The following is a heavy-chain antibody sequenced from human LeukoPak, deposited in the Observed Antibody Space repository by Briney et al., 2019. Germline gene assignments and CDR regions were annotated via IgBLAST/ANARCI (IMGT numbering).Heavy chain of an antibody. CDR1: GFTLSSYE. CDR2: ISSSGSTI. CDR3: ARDRSGYSGYAFFDY. D-gene: IGHD5-12*01. V-gene: IGHV3-48*03. Sequence: PGGSLRLSCAASGFTLSSYEMNWVRQAPGKGLEWVSYISSSGSTIYYADSVKGRFTISRDNAKNSLYLQMNSLRAEDTAVYYCARDRSGYSGYAFFDYWGQGNLVTVSS. J-gene: IGHJ4*02.